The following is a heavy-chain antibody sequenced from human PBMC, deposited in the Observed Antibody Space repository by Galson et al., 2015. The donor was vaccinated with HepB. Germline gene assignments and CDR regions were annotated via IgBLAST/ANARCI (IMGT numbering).Heavy chain of an antibody. Sequence: SLRLSCAASEFTFSIYAMNWVRQAPAKGLEWVSSISDSGESTYYADSVKGRFTISRDNSKNTLYLEMNSPRAEDTAIYYCTKHSTPSLYYYSYVAVWAKGTPATASS. J-gene: IGHJ6*03. CDR3: TKHSTPSLYYYSYVAV. V-gene: IGHV3-23*01. D-gene: IGHD2/OR15-2a*01. CDR1: EFTFSIYA. CDR2: ISDSGEST.